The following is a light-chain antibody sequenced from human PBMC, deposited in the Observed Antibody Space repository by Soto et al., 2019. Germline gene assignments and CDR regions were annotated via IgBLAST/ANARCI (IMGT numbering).Light chain of an antibody. Sequence: QSALTQPASVSGSPGQSITISCTGTSSDLGGYNYVSWFQQHPGKAPKLMIYEVSNRPSGVSNRFSGSKSGNTASLSISGLLAEGEANYYCSSYTSSNTLVFGGGTKLTVL. CDR3: SSYTSSNTLV. CDR2: EVS. CDR1: SSDLGGYNY. J-gene: IGLJ2*01. V-gene: IGLV2-14*01.